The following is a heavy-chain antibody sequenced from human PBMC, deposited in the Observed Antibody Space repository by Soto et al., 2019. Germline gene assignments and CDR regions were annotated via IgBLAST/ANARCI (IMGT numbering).Heavy chain of an antibody. CDR3: ARDGSITIFGGVITPYYYYYGMDV. CDR1: GFTFSSYA. Sequence: QVQLVESGGGVVQPGRSLRLSCAASGFTFSSYAMHWVRQAPGKGLEWVAVISYDGSNKYYADSVKGRFTISRDNSKNTLYLQMNSLRAEDTAVYYCARDGSITIFGGVITPYYYYYGMDVWGQGTTVTVSS. J-gene: IGHJ6*02. D-gene: IGHD3-3*01. CDR2: ISYDGSNK. V-gene: IGHV3-30-3*01.